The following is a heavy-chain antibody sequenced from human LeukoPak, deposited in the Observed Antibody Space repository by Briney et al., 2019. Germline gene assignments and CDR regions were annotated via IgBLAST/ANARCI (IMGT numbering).Heavy chain of an antibody. Sequence: GGSLRLSCGASGFTFSDYYMSWVRQAPGKGLEWVANIKQDGSEKYYVDSVKGRFTISRDNAKNSLYLQMNSLRAEDTAVYYCARDRIYYDSSGLNDYWGQGTLVTVSS. CDR3: ARDRIYYDSSGLNDY. D-gene: IGHD3-22*01. CDR1: GFTFSDYY. V-gene: IGHV3-7*01. CDR2: IKQDGSEK. J-gene: IGHJ4*02.